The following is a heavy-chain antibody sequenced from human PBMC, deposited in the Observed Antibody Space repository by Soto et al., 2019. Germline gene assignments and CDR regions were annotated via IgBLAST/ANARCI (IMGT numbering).Heavy chain of an antibody. J-gene: IGHJ6*03. CDR3: ARPYSRYAKNYYYYYMDV. CDR2: ISSSSSTI. V-gene: IGHV3-48*01. D-gene: IGHD5-12*01. CDR1: GFTFSSYS. Sequence: EVQLVESGGGLVQPGGSLRLSCAACGFTFSSYSMNWVRQAPGKGLEWVSYISSSSSTIYYGDSVKGRFTISRDNAKNSLYLLMNSLRAEDTAVYYCARPYSRYAKNYYYYYMDVWGKGTTVTVSS.